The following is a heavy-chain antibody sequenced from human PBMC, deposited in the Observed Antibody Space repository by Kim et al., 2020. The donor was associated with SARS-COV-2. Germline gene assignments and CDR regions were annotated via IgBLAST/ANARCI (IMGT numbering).Heavy chain of an antibody. D-gene: IGHD6-13*01. CDR1: GGSFSGYY. V-gene: IGHV4-34*01. J-gene: IGHJ4*02. CDR2: INHSGST. Sequence: ETLSLTCAVYGGSFSGYYWSWIRQPPGKGLEWIGEINHSGSTNYNPSLKSRVTISVDTSKNQFSLKLSSVTAADTAVYYCARGLVAAAGTPPFDYWGQGTLVTVSS. CDR3: ARGLVAAAGTPPFDY.